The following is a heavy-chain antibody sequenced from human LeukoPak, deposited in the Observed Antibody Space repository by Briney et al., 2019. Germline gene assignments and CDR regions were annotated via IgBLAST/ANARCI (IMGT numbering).Heavy chain of an antibody. V-gene: IGHV3-30*02. CDR3: AKDRELSSSSIPDY. D-gene: IGHD6-6*01. CDR1: GFTFSSYG. CDR2: IRYDGSNK. Sequence: GGSLRLSCAASGFTFSSYGMHWVRQAPGKGLEWVAFIRYDGSNKYYAGSVKGRFTISRDNSKNTLYLQMNSLRAEDTAVYYCAKDRELSSSSIPDYWGQGTLVTVSS. J-gene: IGHJ4*02.